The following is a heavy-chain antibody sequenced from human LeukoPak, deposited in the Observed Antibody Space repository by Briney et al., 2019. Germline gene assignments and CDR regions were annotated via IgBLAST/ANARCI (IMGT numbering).Heavy chain of an antibody. CDR1: GGSISSYY. V-gene: IGHV4-4*09. CDR2: IYSSGTT. J-gene: IGHJ2*01. CDR3: ARAKTKVYWNFDL. Sequence: SETLSLTCIVSGGSISSYYWSWIRQPPGKGLEWIGYIYSSGTTNYNPSLKSRVTISVDTSKNQFSLNLSSVTAADTAVYYCARAKTKVYWNFDLWGRGTLVTVSS.